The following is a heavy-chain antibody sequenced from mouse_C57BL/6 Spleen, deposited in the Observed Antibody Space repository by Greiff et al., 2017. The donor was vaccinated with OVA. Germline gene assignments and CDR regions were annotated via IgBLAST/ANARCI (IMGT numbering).Heavy chain of an antibody. J-gene: IGHJ2*01. CDR1: GYTFTDYY. V-gene: IGHV1-19*01. CDR2: IIPYNGGT. CDR3: ARGSYYFDY. Sequence: EVQLQESGPVLVKPGASVKMSCKASGYTFTDYYMNWVKQSHGKSLEWIGVIIPYNGGTSYNQKFKGKATLTVDKSSSTAYMELNSLTSEDSAVYYCARGSYYFDYWGQGTTLTVSS.